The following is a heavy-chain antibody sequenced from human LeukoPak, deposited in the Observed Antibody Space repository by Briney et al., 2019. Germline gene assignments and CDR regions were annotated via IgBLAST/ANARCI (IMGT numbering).Heavy chain of an antibody. CDR2: IKQDGSEK. CDR1: GFTFNNNW. Sequence: GGSLRLSCAASGFTFNNNWMSWVRQAPGKGLEWVAKIKQDGSEKYYVDSVKGRFTISRDNAKNSLYLQMNSLRAEDTAVYYCARDQLGYYYGSGSYYNRRGDDYWGQGTLVTVSS. V-gene: IGHV3-7*01. CDR3: ARDQLGYYYGSGSYYNRRGDDY. D-gene: IGHD3-10*01. J-gene: IGHJ4*02.